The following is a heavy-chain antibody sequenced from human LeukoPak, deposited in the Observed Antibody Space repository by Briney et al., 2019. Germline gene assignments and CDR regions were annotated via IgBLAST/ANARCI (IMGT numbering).Heavy chain of an antibody. CDR1: GGXISRSSYY. V-gene: IGHV4-39*02. J-gene: IGHJ5*02. D-gene: IGHD4-17*01. Sequence: SETLSLTCTVSGGXISRSSYYWGWIRQPPGKGLEWIGSIYDSGSTYYNPSLRSRVTISVDTSKNQFSLKLSSVTAADTAVYYCAKDYGDYSLAWGQGTLVTVSS. CDR3: AKDYGDYSLA. CDR2: IYDSGST.